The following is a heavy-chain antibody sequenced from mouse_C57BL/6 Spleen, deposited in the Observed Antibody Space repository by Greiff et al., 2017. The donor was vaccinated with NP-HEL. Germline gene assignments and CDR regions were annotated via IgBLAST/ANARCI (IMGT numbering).Heavy chain of an antibody. J-gene: IGHJ4*01. Sequence: VMLVESGAELARPGASVKLSCKASGYTFTSYGISWVKQRTGQGLEWIGEIYPRSGNTYYNEKFKGKATLTADKSSSTAYMELRSLTSEDSAVYFCARHYSNFYAMDYWGQGTSVTVSS. CDR2: IYPRSGNT. CDR3: ARHYSNFYAMDY. V-gene: IGHV1-81*01. CDR1: GYTFTSYG. D-gene: IGHD2-5*01.